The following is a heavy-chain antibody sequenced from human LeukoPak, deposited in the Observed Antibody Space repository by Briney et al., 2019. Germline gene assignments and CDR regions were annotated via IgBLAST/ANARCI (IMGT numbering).Heavy chain of an antibody. J-gene: IGHJ6*02. CDR2: ISSSGSTI. CDR3: ARDVSPRVVPAAMYNYYGMDV. D-gene: IGHD2-2*01. Sequence: GGSLRLSCAASGFTFSDYYMSWIRQAPGKGLEWVSYISSSGSTIYYADSVKGRFTISRDNAKNSLYLQMNSLRAEDTAVYYCARDVSPRVVPAAMYNYYGMDVWGQGTTVTVSS. CDR1: GFTFSDYY. V-gene: IGHV3-11*01.